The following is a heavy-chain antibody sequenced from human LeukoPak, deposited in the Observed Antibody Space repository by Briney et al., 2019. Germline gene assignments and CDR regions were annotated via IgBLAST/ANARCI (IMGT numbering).Heavy chain of an antibody. Sequence: PSETLSLTCAVYGGSFSGYYWSWIRQPPGKGLEWIGEINHSGSTNYNPSLKSRVTISIDTSKNQFSLKLSSVTAADTAVYYCARDVGVYYYYYMDVWGKGTTVTVSS. V-gene: IGHV4-34*01. CDR2: INHSGST. CDR3: ARDVGVYYYYYMDV. D-gene: IGHD1-26*01. J-gene: IGHJ6*03. CDR1: GGSFSGYY.